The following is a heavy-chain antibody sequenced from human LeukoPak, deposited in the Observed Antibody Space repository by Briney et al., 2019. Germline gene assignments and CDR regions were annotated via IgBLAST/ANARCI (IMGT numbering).Heavy chain of an antibody. D-gene: IGHD3-16*01. CDR1: GFTFSSYW. V-gene: IGHV3-7*01. J-gene: IGHJ4*02. CDR3: ARDSGGHSGYFDY. Sequence: GGSLRLSCAASGFTFSSYWMSWVRQAPGKGLEWVANIKQDGSEKYYVDSVKGRFTISRDNAKNSLYLQMNSLRAEDTAVYYCARDSGGHSGYFDYWGQGTLVTVSS. CDR2: IKQDGSEK.